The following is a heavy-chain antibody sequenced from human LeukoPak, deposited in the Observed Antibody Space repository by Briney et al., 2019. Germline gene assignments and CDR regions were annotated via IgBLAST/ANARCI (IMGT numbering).Heavy chain of an antibody. D-gene: IGHD3-10*01. CDR2: ISWNSGSI. J-gene: IGHJ4*02. Sequence: GGSLRLSCAASGFTFDDYAMHWVRQAPGKGLEWVPGISWNSGSIGYADSVKGRFTISRDNGKKSVYLQMNSLRAEDTATYYCARVPSPNYVSGSFSVDYWGQGTLVTVSS. CDR1: GFTFDDYA. V-gene: IGHV3-9*01. CDR3: ARVPSPNYVSGSFSVDY.